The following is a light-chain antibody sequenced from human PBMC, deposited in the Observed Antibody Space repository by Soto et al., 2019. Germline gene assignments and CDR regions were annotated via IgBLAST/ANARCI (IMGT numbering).Light chain of an antibody. V-gene: IGLV2-14*01. CDR1: SSDDGGYNY. CDR3: SSYTSSNTLPVV. J-gene: IGLJ2*01. Sequence: QSALTQAASVSGSPGQSINISCTGTSSDDGGYNYVSWYQQHPGKAPKLMIYDVSNRPSGVSNRFSGSKSGNTASLTISGLQAEDEADYYCSSYTSSNTLPVVFGGGTKLTVL. CDR2: DVS.